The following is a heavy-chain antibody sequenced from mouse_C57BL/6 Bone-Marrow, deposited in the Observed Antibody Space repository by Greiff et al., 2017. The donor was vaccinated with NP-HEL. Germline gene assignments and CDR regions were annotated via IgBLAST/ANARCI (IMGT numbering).Heavy chain of an antibody. J-gene: IGHJ2*01. CDR2: IWSGGST. CDR3: ARNDYGSSFHFDY. D-gene: IGHD1-1*01. Sequence: VQLQQSGPGLVQPSQSLSITCTVSGFSLTSYGVHWVRQSPGKGLEWLGVIWSGGSTDYNAAFISRLSISKDNSKSQVFFKMNSLQADDTAIYYCARNDYGSSFHFDYWGQGTTLTVSS. CDR1: GFSLTSYG. V-gene: IGHV2-2*01.